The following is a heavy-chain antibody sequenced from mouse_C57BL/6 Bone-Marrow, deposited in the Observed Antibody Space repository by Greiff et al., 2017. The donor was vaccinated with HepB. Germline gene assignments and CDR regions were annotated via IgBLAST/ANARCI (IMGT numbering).Heavy chain of an antibody. CDR2: LDPSDSYT. CDR1: GYTFTSYW. J-gene: IGHJ3*01. CDR3: ERPNISVEEFAY. Sequence: QVQLQQPGAELVMPGASVKLSCKASGYTFTSYWMHWVKQRPGQGLEWIGELDPSDSYTNYNQKFKGKATLTVDKHSSTAYMQRSSQTSEDSAGNYCERPNISVEEFAYWGQGTLVTVSA. V-gene: IGHV1-69*01.